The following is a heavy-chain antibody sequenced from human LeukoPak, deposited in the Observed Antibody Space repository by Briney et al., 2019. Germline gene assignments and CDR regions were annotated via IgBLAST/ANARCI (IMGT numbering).Heavy chain of an antibody. D-gene: IGHD6-13*01. CDR3: ARDLAQYSSSWYGYDY. CDR1: GYTLTSYG. CDR2: ISAYNGNT. J-gene: IGHJ4*02. Sequence: ASVKVSCKASGYTLTSYGISWVRQAPGQGLEWMGWISAYNGNTNYAQKLQGRVTMTTDTSTSTAYMELRSLRSDDTAVYYCARDLAQYSSSWYGYDYWGQGTLVTVSS. V-gene: IGHV1-18*01.